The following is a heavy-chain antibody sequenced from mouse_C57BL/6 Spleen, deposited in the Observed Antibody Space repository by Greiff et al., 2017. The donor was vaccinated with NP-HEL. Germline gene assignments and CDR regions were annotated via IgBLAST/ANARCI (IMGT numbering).Heavy chain of an antibody. CDR3: TTGNPDFAY. D-gene: IGHD2-1*01. J-gene: IGHJ3*01. Sequence: EVKLQESGAELVRPGASVKLSCTASGFNIKDDYMHWVKQRPEQGLEWIGWIDPENGDTEYASKFQGKATITADTSSNTAYLQLSSLTSEDTAVYYCTTGNPDFAYWGQGTLVTVSA. V-gene: IGHV14-4*01. CDR1: GFNIKDDY. CDR2: IDPENGDT.